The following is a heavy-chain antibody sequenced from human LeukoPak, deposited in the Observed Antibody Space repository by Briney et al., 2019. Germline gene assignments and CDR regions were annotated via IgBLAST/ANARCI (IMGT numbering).Heavy chain of an antibody. CDR2: IRPEGTTT. Sequence: GGSLRLSCAASGFTFSTYWMHWVRQAPGKGLVWVARIRPEGTTTAYADSVKGRFTISRDNAKNTLFLQMNSLSVEDTAVYYCERDLVWILFDYWGQGTLVSVSS. J-gene: IGHJ4*02. D-gene: IGHD2-2*03. CDR1: GFTFSTYW. V-gene: IGHV3-74*03. CDR3: ERDLVWILFDY.